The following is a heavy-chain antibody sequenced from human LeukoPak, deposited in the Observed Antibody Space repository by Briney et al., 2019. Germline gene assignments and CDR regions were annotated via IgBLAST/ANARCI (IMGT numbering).Heavy chain of an antibody. V-gene: IGHV4-31*03. CDR2: IYYSGST. CDR1: GGSISSGGYY. Sequence: SETLSLTCTVSGGSISSGGYYWSWIRQHPGKGLEWIGYIYYSGSTYYNPSLKSRVTISVDTSKNQISLKLSSVTAADTAVYYCARVDYGSGRGWFDPWGQGTLVTVSS. D-gene: IGHD3-10*01. J-gene: IGHJ5*02. CDR3: ARVDYGSGRGWFDP.